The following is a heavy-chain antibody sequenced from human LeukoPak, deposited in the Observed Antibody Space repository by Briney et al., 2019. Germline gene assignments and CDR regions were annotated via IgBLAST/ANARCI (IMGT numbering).Heavy chain of an antibody. Sequence: GGSLRLSCTASGFTFGDYAMSWVRQAPGKGLEWVGFIRSKAYGGTTEYAASVRGRFTTSRDDSKSIAYLQMNSLKTEDTAVYYCTRDPIAVAGTAIDYWGQGALVTVSS. CDR1: GFTFGDYA. CDR2: IRSKAYGGTT. CDR3: TRDPIAVAGTAIDY. J-gene: IGHJ4*02. D-gene: IGHD6-19*01. V-gene: IGHV3-49*04.